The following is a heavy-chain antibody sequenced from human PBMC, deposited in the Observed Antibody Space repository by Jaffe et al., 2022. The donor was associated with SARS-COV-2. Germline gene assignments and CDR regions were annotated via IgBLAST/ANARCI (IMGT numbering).Heavy chain of an antibody. CDR3: AHSSRAGDVFDWFDP. J-gene: IGHJ5*02. Sequence: QITLKESGPTLMKPTQTLTLTCTFSGFSLTTSGVGVAWIRQPPGKALEWLALIFWDDDKRYNPSLRSRLTITKDTFRNQVVLTMTNIDPVDTATYYCAHSSRAGDVFDWFDPWGQGTLVSVSS. CDR2: IFWDDDK. V-gene: IGHV2-5*02. D-gene: IGHD6-13*01. CDR1: GFSLTTSGVG.